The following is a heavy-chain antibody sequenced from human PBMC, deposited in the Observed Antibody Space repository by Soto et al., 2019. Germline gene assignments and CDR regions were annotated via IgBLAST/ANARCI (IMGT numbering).Heavy chain of an antibody. CDR2: ISWNSGSI. CDR3: AKDIRGSSWHEADH. D-gene: IGHD6-13*01. J-gene: IGHJ5*02. Sequence: EVQLVESGGGLVQPGRSLRLSCAASGFTFDDYAMHWVRQAPGKGLEWVSGISWNSGSIGYADSVKGRFTISRDNAKNSLYLQMNSLRAEDTALYYCAKDIRGSSWHEADHWGQGTLVTVSS. V-gene: IGHV3-9*01. CDR1: GFTFDDYA.